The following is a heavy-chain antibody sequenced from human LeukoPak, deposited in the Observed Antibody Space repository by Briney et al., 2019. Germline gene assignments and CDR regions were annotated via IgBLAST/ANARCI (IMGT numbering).Heavy chain of an antibody. V-gene: IGHV4-39*07. Sequence: PSETLSLTCTVSGGSISSSYSYWGWIRQPPGKGLEWIGNIYYSGSTYYNPSLKSRFTISVDTSKNHFSLKLNSVTAAGTAVYYCARDGGSGSYKDYWGQGTLVTVSS. CDR2: IYYSGST. CDR3: ARDGGSGSYKDY. J-gene: IGHJ4*02. CDR1: GGSISSSYSY. D-gene: IGHD3-10*01.